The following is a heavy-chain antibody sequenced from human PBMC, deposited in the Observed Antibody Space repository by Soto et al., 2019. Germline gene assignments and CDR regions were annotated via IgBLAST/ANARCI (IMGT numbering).Heavy chain of an antibody. CDR3: AKVSTMIVVVISKMDY. CDR1: GFTFSSYA. J-gene: IGHJ4*02. D-gene: IGHD3-22*01. CDR2: IRGSGGST. Sequence: GGSLRLSCAASGFTFSSYAMSWVRQAPGKGLEWVSAIRGSGGSTYYADSVKGRFTISRDNSKNTLYLQMNSLIAEDTALYYCAKVSTMIVVVISKMDYWGQGTLVTVSS. V-gene: IGHV3-23*01.